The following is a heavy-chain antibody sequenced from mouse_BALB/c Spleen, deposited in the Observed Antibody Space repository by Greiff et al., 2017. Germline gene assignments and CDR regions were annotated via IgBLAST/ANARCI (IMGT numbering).Heavy chain of an antibody. V-gene: IGHV5-4*02. CDR1: GFTFSDYY. J-gene: IGHJ1*01. Sequence: EVKLMESGGGLVKPGGSLKLSCAASGFTFSDYYMYWVRQTPEKRLEWVATISDGGSYTYYPDSVKGRFTISRDNAKNNLYLQMSSLKSEDTAMYYCARDYRYDVGWYFDVWGAGTTVTVSS. D-gene: IGHD2-14*01. CDR2: ISDGGSYT. CDR3: ARDYRYDVGWYFDV.